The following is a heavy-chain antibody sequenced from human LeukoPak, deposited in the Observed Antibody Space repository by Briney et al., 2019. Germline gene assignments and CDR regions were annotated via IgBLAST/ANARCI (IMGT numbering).Heavy chain of an antibody. CDR1: GFTFGDYY. V-gene: IGHV3-11*04. CDR2: ISSRSGSSI. Sequence: PGGSLRLSCAGSGFTFGDYYMTWIRQAPGKGLEWVSYISSRSGSSIYYGDSVKGRFTVSRDNAKNSLYLQLNSLRGEDTAVYYCARVGYSGSPGDYWGQGTLVTVSS. D-gene: IGHD1-26*01. J-gene: IGHJ4*02. CDR3: ARVGYSGSPGDY.